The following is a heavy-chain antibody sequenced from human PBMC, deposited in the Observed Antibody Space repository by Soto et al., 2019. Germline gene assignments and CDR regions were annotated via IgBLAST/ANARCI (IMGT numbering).Heavy chain of an antibody. Sequence: PSETLSLTCTVSGGSISSYYWSWIRQPPGKGLEWIGYIYYSGSTNYNPSLKSRVTISVDTSKNQFSLKLSSVTAADTAVYYCARAPTDYDFWSGYYYNWLDPWGQGTLVTVSS. D-gene: IGHD3-3*01. CDR3: ARAPTDYDFWSGYYYNWLDP. V-gene: IGHV4-59*01. J-gene: IGHJ5*02. CDR2: IYYSGST. CDR1: GGSISSYY.